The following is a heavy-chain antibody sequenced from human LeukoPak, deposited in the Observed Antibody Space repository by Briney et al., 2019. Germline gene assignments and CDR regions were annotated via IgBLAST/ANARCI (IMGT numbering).Heavy chain of an antibody. CDR1: GFTFSSYW. Sequence: PGGSLRLSCAASGFTFSSYWMTWVRQAPGKGLEWVANIKQDGSQKYYVDSVKGRFTISRDNAKNSLHLQMNSLRAEDTAIYYCARGADFFSYWGQGTLVTVSS. V-gene: IGHV3-7*01. CDR2: IKQDGSQK. J-gene: IGHJ4*02. CDR3: ARGADFFSY. D-gene: IGHD2-21*01.